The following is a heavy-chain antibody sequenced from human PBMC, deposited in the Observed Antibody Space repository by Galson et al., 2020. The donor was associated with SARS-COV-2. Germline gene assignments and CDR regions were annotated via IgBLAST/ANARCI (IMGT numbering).Heavy chain of an antibody. CDR3: ARYASATLACGS. Sequence: SESLSLTCTVSAGSINSGAYYWNWIRQHPEKGLEGIGYTYYSGSTYYNPSPKSRVTISIDTSNNQFPLRLSAVTAADTALNYGARYASATLACGSWGQGTLVTVSS. CDR2: TYYSGST. J-gene: IGHJ5*02. CDR1: AGSINSGAYY. V-gene: IGHV4-31*03. D-gene: IGHD5-12*01.